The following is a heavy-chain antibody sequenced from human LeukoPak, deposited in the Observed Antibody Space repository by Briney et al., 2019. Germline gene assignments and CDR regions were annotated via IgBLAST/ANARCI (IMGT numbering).Heavy chain of an antibody. Sequence: ASVKVSCKTSGYTFSNYGVSWVRQAPGQGLEWMGWISAYNNNTNYAQKFQGRLTMTTDTSTSTAYMELRSLRSDDTAVYYCARDGWDLKSGVYFGYWGQGTLVTVSS. J-gene: IGHJ4*02. V-gene: IGHV1-18*01. D-gene: IGHD6-19*01. CDR3: ARDGWDLKSGVYFGY. CDR2: ISAYNNNT. CDR1: GYTFSNYG.